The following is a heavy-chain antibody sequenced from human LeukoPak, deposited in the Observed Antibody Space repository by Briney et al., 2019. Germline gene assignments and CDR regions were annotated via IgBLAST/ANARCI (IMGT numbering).Heavy chain of an antibody. J-gene: IGHJ5*02. CDR2: IYTSGST. CDR1: GGSISSYY. CDR3: ESQGVVAARGRSNWFDP. V-gene: IGHV4-4*07. D-gene: IGHD2-15*01. Sequence: SETLSLTCTVSGGSISSYYWGWIRQPAGKGLEWIGRIYTSGSTNYNPSLKSRVTMSVDTSKNQFSLKLSSVSAADTAVYYCESQGVVAARGRSNWFDPWGQGTLVTVSS.